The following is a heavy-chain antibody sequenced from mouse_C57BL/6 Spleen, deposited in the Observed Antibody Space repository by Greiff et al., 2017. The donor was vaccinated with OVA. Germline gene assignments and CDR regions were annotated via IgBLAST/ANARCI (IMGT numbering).Heavy chain of an antibody. CDR3: ARPYYYGSSFFAY. Sequence: QVQLKESGPELVKPGASVKISCKASGYTFTDYYINWVKQRPGQGLEWIGWIFPGSGSTYYTEKFKGKATLTVDKSSSTAYLLLSSLTSEDSAVYFCARPYYYGSSFFAYWGQGTLVTVSA. CDR2: IFPGSGST. V-gene: IGHV1-75*01. J-gene: IGHJ3*01. D-gene: IGHD1-1*01. CDR1: GYTFTDYY.